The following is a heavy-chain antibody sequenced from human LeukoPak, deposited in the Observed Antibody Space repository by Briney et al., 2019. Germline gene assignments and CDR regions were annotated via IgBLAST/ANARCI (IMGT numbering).Heavy chain of an antibody. CDR3: ARVAYSGYDAFDI. CDR1: GFTFSDY. J-gene: IGHJ3*02. Sequence: GGSLRLSCAASGFTFSDYMSWIRQAPGKGLEWVSYISSSGSTIYYADSVKGRFTISRDNAKNSLYLQMNSLRAEDTAVYYCARVAYSGYDAFDIWGQGTMVTVSS. CDR2: ISSSGSTI. D-gene: IGHD5-12*01. V-gene: IGHV3-11*01.